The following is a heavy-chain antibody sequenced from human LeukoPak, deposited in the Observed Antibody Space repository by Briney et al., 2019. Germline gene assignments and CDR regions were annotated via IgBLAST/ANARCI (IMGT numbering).Heavy chain of an antibody. J-gene: IGHJ3*02. V-gene: IGHV3-21*01. D-gene: IGHD5-12*01. CDR1: GFTFSSYS. CDR3: ARERGYSSSAFEI. Sequence: GGSLRLSCAASGFTFSSYSMNWVRQAPGKWLEWVSSISSSSSYIYYADSVKGRFTISRDNAKNSLYLQMNSLRVEDTAVYYCARERGYSSSAFEIWGQGTMVTVSS. CDR2: ISSSSSYI.